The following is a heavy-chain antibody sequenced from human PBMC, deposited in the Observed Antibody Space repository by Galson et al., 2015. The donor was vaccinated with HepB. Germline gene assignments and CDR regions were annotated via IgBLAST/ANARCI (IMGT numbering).Heavy chain of an antibody. CDR2: ISYDGSNK. CDR1: GFTFSSYG. D-gene: IGHD3-10*01. CDR3: ARDSGRIPF. Sequence: SLRLSCAASGFTFSSYGMHWVRQAPGKGLEWVAVISYDGSNKYYADSVKGRFTISRDNAKNSLYLQMNSLRAEDTAVYYCARDSGRIPFWGQGTLVTVSS. V-gene: IGHV3-30*03. J-gene: IGHJ4*02.